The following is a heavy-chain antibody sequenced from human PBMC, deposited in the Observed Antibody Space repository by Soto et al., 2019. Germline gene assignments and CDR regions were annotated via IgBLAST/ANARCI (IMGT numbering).Heavy chain of an antibody. CDR1: DGSISSYY. V-gene: IGHV4-59*01. J-gene: IGHJ4*02. CDR3: ARGLRSSSWYFDY. CDR2: IHYSGST. D-gene: IGHD6-13*01. Sequence: SETLSLTCTVSDGSISSYYWSWIRQPPGEGLEWIGYIHYSGSTNSNPSLRSRVTISIVTSKNQFSLKLSSVTAADTAVYYCARGLRSSSWYFDYWGQGTPVTVSS.